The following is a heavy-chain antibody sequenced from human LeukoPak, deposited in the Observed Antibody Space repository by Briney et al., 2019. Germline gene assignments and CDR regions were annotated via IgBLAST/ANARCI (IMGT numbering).Heavy chain of an antibody. V-gene: IGHV3-15*07. CDR1: GLTFSNAW. Sequence: GQCLRLSCAVAGLTFSNAWMNCGSQAPGKQLWWVGRVLSRAGGGTIDYAAPVTGRFTLSRDDSKTTLYLQMNSLQTEDTAVYYCATDFYDSTWGQGTLVTVSS. D-gene: IGHD3-22*01. J-gene: IGHJ5*02. CDR3: ATDFYDST. CDR2: VLSRAGGGTI.